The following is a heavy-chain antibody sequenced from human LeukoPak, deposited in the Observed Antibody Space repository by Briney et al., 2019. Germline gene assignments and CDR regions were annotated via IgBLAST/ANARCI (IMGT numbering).Heavy chain of an antibody. CDR2: ISSSSYI. CDR1: GFTFSSYS. V-gene: IGHV3-21*01. J-gene: IGHJ3*02. D-gene: IGHD6-13*01. Sequence: GGSLRLSCAASGFTFSSYSMNWVRQAPGEGLEWVSSISSSSYIYYADSVKGRFTIPRDNAKNSLYLQMNSLRAEDTAVYYCARGEQQLTHDAFDIWGQGTMVTVSS. CDR3: ARGEQQLTHDAFDI.